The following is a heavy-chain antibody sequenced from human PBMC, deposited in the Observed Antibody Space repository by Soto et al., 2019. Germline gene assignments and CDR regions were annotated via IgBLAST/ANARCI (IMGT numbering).Heavy chain of an antibody. V-gene: IGHV1-69*17. Sequence: VQLVQSGGEVKKPGSSVKVSCEASGGSFNNDAINWVRQAPAQGLEWLGGIIPISEITEYAQKFPGRVILTADKYTGTANMELSSLRLEDTALYYCARGSYGDYHSCDYGMAVWGQGTTVTVSS. D-gene: IGHD4-17*01. CDR3: ARGSYGDYHSCDYGMAV. CDR1: GGSFNNDA. J-gene: IGHJ6*02. CDR2: IIPISEIT.